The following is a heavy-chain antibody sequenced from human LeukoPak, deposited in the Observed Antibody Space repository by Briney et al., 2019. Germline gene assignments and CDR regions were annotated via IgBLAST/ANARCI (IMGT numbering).Heavy chain of an antibody. CDR3: AREAYWGSSGKGFDS. CDR2: INSGSSPL. CDR1: GFSFNSYS. J-gene: IGHJ4*02. Sequence: GWSLRLSCAASGFSFNSYSMNWVRQAPGKGLEWVSYINSGSSPLYYADSVKGRLTISRDNAKNSLHLQMNSLRDEDTAVYYCAREAYWGSSGKGFDSWGRGTRVTVSS. V-gene: IGHV3-48*02. D-gene: IGHD7-27*01.